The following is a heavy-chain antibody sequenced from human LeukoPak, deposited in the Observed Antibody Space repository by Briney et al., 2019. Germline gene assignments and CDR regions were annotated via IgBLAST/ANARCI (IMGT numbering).Heavy chain of an antibody. Sequence: PSETLSLTCTVSGGSVSSGSYYWSWIRQPPGKGLEWIGYIYYSGSTNYNPSLKSRVTISVDTSKNQFSLKLSSVTAADTAVYYCARVSYSGYDFDCWGQGTLVTVSS. CDR2: IYYSGST. D-gene: IGHD5-12*01. CDR1: GGSVSSGSYY. J-gene: IGHJ4*02. CDR3: ARVSYSGYDFDC. V-gene: IGHV4-61*01.